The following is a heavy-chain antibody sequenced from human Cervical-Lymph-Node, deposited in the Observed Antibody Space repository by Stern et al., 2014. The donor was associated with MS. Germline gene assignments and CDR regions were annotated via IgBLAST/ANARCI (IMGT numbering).Heavy chain of an antibody. Sequence: VQLVESGGGVVQPGRSLRLSCAASGFTFSSYGMHWVRQAPGKGLEWVTLISYAGSNEYYADSVKGRFTISRDNSKNTVYLQMNSLRPEDTAVYYCARPRRPYFFRGNHHYYGMDVWGQGTRVSVSS. CDR2: ISYAGSNE. D-gene: IGHD2/OR15-2a*01. CDR3: ARPRRPYFFRGNHHYYGMDV. J-gene: IGHJ6*02. CDR1: GFTFSSYG. V-gene: IGHV3-30*03.